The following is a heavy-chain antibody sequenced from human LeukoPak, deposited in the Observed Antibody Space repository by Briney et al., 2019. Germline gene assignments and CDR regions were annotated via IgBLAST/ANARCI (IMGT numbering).Heavy chain of an antibody. CDR3: ATLTVQVVPAPQSDY. Sequence: ASVKVSCKASGGTFSCYAISWVRQAPGQGLEWMGGIIPIFGTANYAQKFQGRVTITADESTSTAYMELSSLRSEDTAVYYCATLTVQVVPAPQSDYWGQGTLVTVSS. CDR1: GGTFSCYA. J-gene: IGHJ4*02. V-gene: IGHV1-69*13. D-gene: IGHD2-21*02. CDR2: IIPIFGTA.